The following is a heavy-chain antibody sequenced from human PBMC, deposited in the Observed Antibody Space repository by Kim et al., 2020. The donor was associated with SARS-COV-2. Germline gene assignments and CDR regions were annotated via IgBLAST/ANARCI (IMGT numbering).Heavy chain of an antibody. CDR1: GFTFGDYA. J-gene: IGHJ4*02. CDR2: IRSKAYGGTT. V-gene: IGHV3-49*04. Sequence: GGSLRLSCTASGFTFGDYAMSWVRQAPGKGLEWVGFIRSKAYGGTTEYAASVKGRFTISRDDSKSIAYLQMNSLKTEDTAVYYCTRVVVLRYFDWLAVPYYFDYWGQGTLVTVSS. D-gene: IGHD3-9*01. CDR3: TRVVVLRYFDWLAVPYYFDY.